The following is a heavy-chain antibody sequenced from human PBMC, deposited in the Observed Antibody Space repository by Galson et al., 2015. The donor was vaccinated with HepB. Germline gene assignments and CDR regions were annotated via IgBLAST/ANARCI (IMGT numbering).Heavy chain of an antibody. CDR3: ARENYYDSSGYSYYFDY. Sequence: SLRLSCAASGFTFSSYAMSWVRQAPGKGLEWVSAISGSGGSTYYADSVKGRFTISRDNSKNTLYLQMNSLRAEDTAVYYCARENYYDSSGYSYYFDYWGQGTLVTVSS. V-gene: IGHV3-23*01. J-gene: IGHJ4*02. CDR1: GFTFSSYA. D-gene: IGHD3-22*01. CDR2: ISGSGGST.